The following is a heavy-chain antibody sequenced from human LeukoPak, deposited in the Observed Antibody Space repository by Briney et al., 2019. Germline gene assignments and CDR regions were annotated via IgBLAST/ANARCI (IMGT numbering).Heavy chain of an antibody. CDR1: GFTFSSYG. CDR3: PKAEPEN. V-gene: IGHV3-30*02. CDR2: ICYSVINK. Sequence: PGXXLRLSCAASGFTFSSYGMHWVRQAPVYFLYFFPFICYSVINKSSSHSVKCLFTISIDNSKNTLYLQMNSLRAEDTAVYYCPKAEPENWGQGTLVTVSS. J-gene: IGHJ4*02.